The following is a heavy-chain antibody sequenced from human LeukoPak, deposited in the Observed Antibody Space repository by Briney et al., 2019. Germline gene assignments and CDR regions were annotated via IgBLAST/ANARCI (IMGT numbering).Heavy chain of an antibody. CDR1: GGSISSSNW. Sequence: SGTLSLTCAVSGGSISSSNWWSWVRQPPGKGLEWIGEIYHGGSTNYNPSLKSRVTISVDKPKNHFSLNLSSVTAADTAVYYCARVESYTVFDYWGQLTLVTVSS. D-gene: IGHD1-26*01. V-gene: IGHV4-4*02. CDR2: IYHGGST. CDR3: ARVESYTVFDY. J-gene: IGHJ4*02.